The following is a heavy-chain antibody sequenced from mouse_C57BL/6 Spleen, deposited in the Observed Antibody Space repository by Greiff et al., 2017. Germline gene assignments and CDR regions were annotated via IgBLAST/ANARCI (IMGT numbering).Heavy chain of an antibody. J-gene: IGHJ4*01. V-gene: IGHV1-82*01. Sequence: VQLQQSGPELVKPGASVKISCKASGYAFSSSWMNWVKQRPGKGLEWIGRIYPGDGDTKYNGKFKGKATLTADTSSSTAYMQLSSLTSEDSAVYVCARATTVVGNAMDYWGQGTSVTVSS. CDR3: ARATTVVGNAMDY. CDR1: GYAFSSSW. CDR2: IYPGDGDT. D-gene: IGHD1-1*01.